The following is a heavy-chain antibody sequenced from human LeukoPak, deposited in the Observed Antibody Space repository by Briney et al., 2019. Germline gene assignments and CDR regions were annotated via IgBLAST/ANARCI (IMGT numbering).Heavy chain of an antibody. Sequence: GASVKVSCKASGGTFSSYAISWVRQAPGQGLEWMGRIIPILDIANYAQKFQGRVTITADKSTSTAYMELSSLRSEDTAVYYCARDRYYSNFGWFDPWGQGTLVTVSS. CDR1: GGTFSSYA. V-gene: IGHV1-69*04. CDR2: IIPILDIA. CDR3: ARDRYYSNFGWFDP. D-gene: IGHD4-11*01. J-gene: IGHJ5*02.